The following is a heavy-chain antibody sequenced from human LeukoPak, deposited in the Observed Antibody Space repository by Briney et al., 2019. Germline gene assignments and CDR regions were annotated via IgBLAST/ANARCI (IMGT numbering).Heavy chain of an antibody. CDR1: GFTFSSYA. Sequence: GGSLRLSCAASGFTFSSYAMSWVRQAPGKGLEWVSAISGSGGSTYYADSVKGRFTISRDNSKNTLYLQVNSLRAEDTAVYYCAKLSRGYSSSWYSNFDYWGQGTLVTVSS. J-gene: IGHJ4*02. CDR2: ISGSGGST. CDR3: AKLSRGYSSSWYSNFDY. V-gene: IGHV3-23*01. D-gene: IGHD6-13*01.